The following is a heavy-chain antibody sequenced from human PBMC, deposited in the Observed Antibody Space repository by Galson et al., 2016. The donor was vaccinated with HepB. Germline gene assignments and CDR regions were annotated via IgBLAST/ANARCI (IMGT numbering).Heavy chain of an antibody. J-gene: IGHJ4*02. D-gene: IGHD6-6*01. V-gene: IGHV4-39*01. CDR2: IYYSGST. CDR1: GGSISSSNYY. CDR3: ARLGGWGATMAARRFDY. Sequence: SETLSLTCTVSGGSISSSNYYWGWIRQPPGKGLEWIGSIYYSGSTYYNPSLKSRVTISVDTSKNQLSLKLSSVTAADTAVHYCARLGGWGATMAARRFDYWGQGTLVTVSS.